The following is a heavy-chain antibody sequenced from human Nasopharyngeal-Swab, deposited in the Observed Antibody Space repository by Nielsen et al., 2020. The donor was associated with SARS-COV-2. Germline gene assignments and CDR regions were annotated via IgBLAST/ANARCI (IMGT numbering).Heavy chain of an antibody. Sequence: GESLKISCAASGFTLSSYWMHWVRQAPGKGLVWVSRINSDGSSTSYADSVKGRFTISRDNAKNTLYLQMNSLRAEDTAVYYCATRKGYSSSWFIDYWGQGTLVTVSS. J-gene: IGHJ4*02. V-gene: IGHV3-74*01. D-gene: IGHD6-13*01. CDR2: INSDGSST. CDR3: ATRKGYSSSWFIDY. CDR1: GFTLSSYW.